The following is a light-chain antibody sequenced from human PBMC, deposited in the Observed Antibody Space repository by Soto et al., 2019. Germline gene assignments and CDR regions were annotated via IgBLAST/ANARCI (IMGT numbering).Light chain of an antibody. J-gene: IGKJ4*01. CDR3: QQYSSYSPLT. Sequence: DIHMTQSPSTLSASVVDRVTITCRASQSISSWLAWYQQKPGKAPKLLIYDAYSLESGTPSRFSGRRSGTEFTLTIASVQPEDFATYYCQQYSSYSPLTFGGGTKWIS. CDR2: DAY. V-gene: IGKV1-5*01. CDR1: QSISSW.